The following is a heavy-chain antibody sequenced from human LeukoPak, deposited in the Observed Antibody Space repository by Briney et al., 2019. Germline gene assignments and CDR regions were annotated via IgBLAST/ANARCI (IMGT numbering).Heavy chain of an antibody. CDR2: ISGNGGYT. D-gene: IGHD3-10*01. J-gene: IGHJ4*02. Sequence: GGSLRLPCAASGFTFSDYAMTWVRQTPGKGLEWVSTISGNGGYTDYADSVKGRFTISRDNSKSTLYLQMNSLRLEDAAIYYCLSWGGSRSHGDYWGQGTLVTVSS. CDR1: GFTFSDYA. CDR3: LSWGGSRSHGDY. V-gene: IGHV3-23*01.